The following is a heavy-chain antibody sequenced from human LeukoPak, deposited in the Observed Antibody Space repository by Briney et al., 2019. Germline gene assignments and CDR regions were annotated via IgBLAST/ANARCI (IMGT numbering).Heavy chain of an antibody. D-gene: IGHD3-10*01. CDR3: ARDLSLNYGSGYYYYMDV. CDR2: IYSGSST. J-gene: IGHJ6*03. CDR1: GFTVSSNY. V-gene: IGHV3-66*02. Sequence: GGSLRLSCAASGFTVSSNYMSWVRQAPGKGLEWVSVIYSGSSTYYADSVKGRFTISRDNSKNTLYLQMNSLRAEDTAVYYCARDLSLNYGSGYYYYMDVWGKGTTVTVSS.